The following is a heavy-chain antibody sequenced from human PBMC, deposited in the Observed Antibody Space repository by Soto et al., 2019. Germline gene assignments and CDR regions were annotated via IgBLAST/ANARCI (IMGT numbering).Heavy chain of an antibody. V-gene: IGHV3-23*01. CDR1: GFTFSSYA. J-gene: IGHJ5*02. D-gene: IGHD3-10*01. CDR2: ISSSGGNA. Sequence: PGGSLRLSCAASGFTFSSYAMSWVRQAPGKGLEWVSSISSSGGNADYADSVRGRFSVSRDNSKNTLYLQMTNLRAEDAAIYFCAKDLRPGLVVPTKSGFDPWGQGTRVTVSS. CDR3: AKDLRPGLVVPTKSGFDP.